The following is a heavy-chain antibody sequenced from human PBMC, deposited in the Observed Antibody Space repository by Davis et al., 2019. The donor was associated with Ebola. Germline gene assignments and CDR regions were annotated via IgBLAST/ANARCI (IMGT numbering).Heavy chain of an antibody. D-gene: IGHD3-9*01. Sequence: PGGSLRLSCAASGFIFRSYSMNWVRQAPGKGLEWVSYISSSSSYIYYADSVKGRFTISRDNAKNSLYLQMNSLRAEDTAVYYCARDSSGRYFDWLLSTHFDYWGQGTLVTVSS. V-gene: IGHV3-21*05. CDR3: ARDSSGRYFDWLLSTHFDY. CDR1: GFIFRSYS. J-gene: IGHJ4*02. CDR2: ISSSSSYI.